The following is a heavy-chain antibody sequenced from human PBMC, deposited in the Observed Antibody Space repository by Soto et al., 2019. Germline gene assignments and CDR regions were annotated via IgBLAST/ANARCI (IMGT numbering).Heavy chain of an antibody. Sequence: SETRPLTCTVSGGSISSSSYYWGWIRQPRGKGLEWIGSIYYSGSTYYNPSLKSRVTISVDTSKNQFSLKLRSVTAADTAVYYCARGRNILATIGWYFALWGRGTQVTHSS. CDR3: ARGRNILATIGWYFAL. CDR1: GGSISSSSYY. CDR2: IYYSGST. D-gene: IGHD5-12*01. J-gene: IGHJ2*01. V-gene: IGHV4-39*01.